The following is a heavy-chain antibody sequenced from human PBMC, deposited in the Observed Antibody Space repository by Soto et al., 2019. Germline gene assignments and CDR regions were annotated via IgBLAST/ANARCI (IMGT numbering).Heavy chain of an antibody. V-gene: IGHV4-61*08. CDR1: GGSISSGGYY. CDR3: ARLGYSGYVTNFDY. D-gene: IGHD5-12*01. CDR2: IYYSGST. J-gene: IGHJ4*02. Sequence: SETLSLTCTVSGGSISSGGYYWSWIRQHPGKGLEWIGYIYYSGSTNYNPSLKSRVTIPADTSKNQFSLKLSSVTAADTAVYYCARLGYSGYVTNFDYWGQGTLVTVSS.